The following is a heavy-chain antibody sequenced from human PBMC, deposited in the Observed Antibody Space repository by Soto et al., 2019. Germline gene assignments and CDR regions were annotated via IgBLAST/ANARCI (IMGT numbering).Heavy chain of an antibody. CDR2: IYYSGST. V-gene: IGHV4-59*01. D-gene: IGHD2-8*01. Sequence: SVTMSLTCTVSGGSISSYYWSWIRQHPGKGLEWIGYIYYSGSTNYNPSLKSRVTISVDTSKNQFSLKLSSVTAADTAVYYCARGLGYCTNGVCPRHTWGQGTLVTVSS. J-gene: IGHJ5*02. CDR1: GGSISSYY. CDR3: ARGLGYCTNGVCPRHT.